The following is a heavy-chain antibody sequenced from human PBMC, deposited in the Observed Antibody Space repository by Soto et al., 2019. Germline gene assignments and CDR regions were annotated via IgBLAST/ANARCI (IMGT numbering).Heavy chain of an antibody. J-gene: IGHJ4*02. CDR2: ISYDGSNK. V-gene: IGHV3-30-3*01. Sequence: GGSLRLSCAASGFTFSSYAMHWVRQAPGKGLEWVAVISYDGSNKYYADSVKGRFTISRDNSKKTLYLQMNSLRAEDTAVYYCARDSYSSGWYHDYWGQGTLVTISS. CDR1: GFTFSSYA. D-gene: IGHD6-19*01. CDR3: ARDSYSSGWYHDY.